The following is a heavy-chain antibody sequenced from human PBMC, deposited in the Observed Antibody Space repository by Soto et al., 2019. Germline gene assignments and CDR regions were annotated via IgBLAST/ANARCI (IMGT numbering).Heavy chain of an antibody. CDR1: GDSVSSNDAT. V-gene: IGHV6-1*01. Sequence: QVRLQQSGPGLVKPSQTLSLTCAISGDSVSSNDATWDWIRQSPSRGLEWLGRTSYRSRWQTDYAVSAKSRISITPDTSSNQVALQLNSGPPDATAVYYCARLIGNSGLDSWGQGPLVTVSS. D-gene: IGHD3-16*01. CDR3: ARLIGNSGLDS. CDR2: TSYRSRWQT. J-gene: IGHJ5*01.